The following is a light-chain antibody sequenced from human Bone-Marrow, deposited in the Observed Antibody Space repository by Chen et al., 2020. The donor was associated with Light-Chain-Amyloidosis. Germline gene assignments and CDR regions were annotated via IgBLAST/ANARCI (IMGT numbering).Light chain of an antibody. V-gene: IGLV3-21*02. CDR3: QVWDRNSDRPV. CDR2: DDS. J-gene: IGLJ3*02. Sequence: SYVLTQPSSVSVAPGQTATIACGGNNIGSTSVHWYQQTPGQAPLLVVYDDSDRPSGIPERWSGSNSGNTATLTISRVEAGDEADYYCQVWDRNSDRPVFGGGTKLTIL. CDR1: NIGSTS.